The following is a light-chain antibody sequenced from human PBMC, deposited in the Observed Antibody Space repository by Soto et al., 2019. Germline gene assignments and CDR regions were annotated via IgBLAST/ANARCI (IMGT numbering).Light chain of an antibody. CDR2: GAS. V-gene: IGKV3-20*01. Sequence: EIVLTQSPGTLSLSPGERATLSCRASQSVSTNYLAWYQQKPGQAPRLLIYGASSRATGIPDRFSGSGSGADFTLTISRLEPEDFAVYYCQRFGGSPPYTFGQGTKREIK. J-gene: IGKJ2*01. CDR3: QRFGGSPPYT. CDR1: QSVSTNY.